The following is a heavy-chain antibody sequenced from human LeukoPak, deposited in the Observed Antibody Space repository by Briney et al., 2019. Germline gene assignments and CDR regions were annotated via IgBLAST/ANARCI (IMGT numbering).Heavy chain of an antibody. V-gene: IGHV4-59*01. CDR3: ATGDYYYDSSGYYIRSDAFDI. D-gene: IGHD3-22*01. Sequence: SETLSLTCTVSGGSISGYYWSWIRQPPGKGLEWIGYIYYSGSTNYNPSLKSRATISVDTSKNQFSLKLSSVTAADTAVYYCATGDYYYDSSGYYIRSDAFDIWGQGTTVTVSS. CDR2: IYYSGST. CDR1: GGSISGYY. J-gene: IGHJ3*02.